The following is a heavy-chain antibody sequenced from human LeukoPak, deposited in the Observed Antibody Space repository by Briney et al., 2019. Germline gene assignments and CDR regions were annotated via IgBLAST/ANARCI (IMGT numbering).Heavy chain of an antibody. Sequence: PSETLSLTCTVSGGSISSYYWSWIRQPPGKGLEWIGYIYYGGSTNYNPSLKSRVTISVDTSKNQFSLKLSSVTAADTAVYYCARGYSYGSSFDYWGQGTLVTVSS. V-gene: IGHV4-59*01. D-gene: IGHD5-18*01. CDR2: IYYGGST. J-gene: IGHJ4*02. CDR3: ARGYSYGSSFDY. CDR1: GGSISSYY.